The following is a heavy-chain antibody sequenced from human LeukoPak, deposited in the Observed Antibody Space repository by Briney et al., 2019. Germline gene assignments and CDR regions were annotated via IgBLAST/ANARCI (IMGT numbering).Heavy chain of an antibody. Sequence: PSETLSLTCTVSGGSVSSGSYYWSWIRQPPGKGLEWIAYMYYRGSTNYNPSLKSRVTISVDTSKNQLSLKLSSVTAADTAVYYCARVYYYDNSGYGKDYFDYWGQGTLVTVSS. CDR3: ARVYYYDNSGYGKDYFDY. D-gene: IGHD3-22*01. CDR1: GGSVSSGSYY. CDR2: MYYRGST. J-gene: IGHJ4*02. V-gene: IGHV4-61*01.